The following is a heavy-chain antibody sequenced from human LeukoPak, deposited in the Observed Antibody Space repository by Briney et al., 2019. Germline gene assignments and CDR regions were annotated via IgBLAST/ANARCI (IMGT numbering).Heavy chain of an antibody. CDR1: GFTFSSDA. D-gene: IGHD5-18*01. CDR2: ISYDGSNK. V-gene: IGHV3-30-3*01. CDR3: ARDTAMGEYYFDY. J-gene: IGHJ4*02. Sequence: GRSLRLSCAASGFTFSSDAIHWVRQAPGKGLEWVAVISYDGSNKYYADSVKGRFTISRDNSKNTLYLQMNSLRAEDTAVYYCARDTAMGEYYFDYWGQGTLVTVSS.